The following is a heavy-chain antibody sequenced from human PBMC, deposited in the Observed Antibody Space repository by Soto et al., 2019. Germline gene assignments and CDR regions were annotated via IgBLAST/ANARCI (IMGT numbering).Heavy chain of an antibody. CDR1: GFTFISYG. J-gene: IGHJ4*02. D-gene: IGHD2-8*02. CDR2: IWYDGSNK. V-gene: IGHV3-33*01. CDR3: ARDADATGNSAFDY. Sequence: GGSLRLSCAASGFTFISYGMHWVRQAPGKGLEWVAVIWYDGSNKYYADSVKGRFTISRDNSKNTLYLQMNSLRAEDTAVYYCARDADATGNSAFDYWGQGTLVTVSS.